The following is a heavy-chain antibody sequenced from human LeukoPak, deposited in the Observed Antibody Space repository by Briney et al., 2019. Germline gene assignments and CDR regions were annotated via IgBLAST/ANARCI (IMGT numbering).Heavy chain of an antibody. CDR3: ASMYTSSHY. Sequence: PSETLSLTCSVSGGSISGSRYNWGWVRQPPGKGLEWITSISHSGIMYYNVSLKSRVTMSVDTSKNQFSLRLTSVTAADTAVYYCASMYTSSHYWGQGILVNVSP. CDR2: ISHSGIM. V-gene: IGHV4-39*07. D-gene: IGHD6-19*01. CDR1: GGSISGSRYN. J-gene: IGHJ4*02.